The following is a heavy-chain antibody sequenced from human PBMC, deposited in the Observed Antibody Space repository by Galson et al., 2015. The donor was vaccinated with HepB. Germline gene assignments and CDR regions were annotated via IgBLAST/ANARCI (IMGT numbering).Heavy chain of an antibody. D-gene: IGHD5-12*01. CDR3: ARWPDDSNGYEFYFDN. Sequence: SLRLSCAASGFTFSNYDMNWVRQAPGKGLEWVSGVSRSGGTTDYADAVKGRFTISRDNSKNTVFLRMGSLRAEDTAVYYCARWPDDSNGYEFYFDNWGQGTLVTVSS. CDR1: GFTFSNYD. V-gene: IGHV3-23*01. J-gene: IGHJ4*02. CDR2: VSRSGGTT.